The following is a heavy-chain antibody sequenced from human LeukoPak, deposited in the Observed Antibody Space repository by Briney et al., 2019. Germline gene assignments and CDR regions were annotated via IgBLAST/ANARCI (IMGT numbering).Heavy chain of an antibody. V-gene: IGHV3-21*01. D-gene: IGHD1-1*01. CDR3: ARGGAHGNNWFDP. CDR1: GFTFSSYS. CDR2: ISSSSSYI. J-gene: IGHJ5*02. Sequence: GGSLRLSCAASGFTFSSYSMNWVRQAPGKGLEWVSSISSSSSYIYYADPVKGRFTISRDNAKNSLYLQMNSLRAEDTAVYYCARGGAHGNNWFDPWGQGTLVTVSS.